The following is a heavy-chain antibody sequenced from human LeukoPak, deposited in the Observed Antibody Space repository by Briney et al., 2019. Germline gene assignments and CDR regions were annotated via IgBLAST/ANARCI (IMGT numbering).Heavy chain of an antibody. CDR3: ARAQIPARSFDY. CDR1: GGSISSGGYY. J-gene: IGHJ4*02. D-gene: IGHD6-6*01. Sequence: SETLSLTCTVSGGSISSGGYYWSWIRQHPGKGLEWIGYIYYSGSTYYNPSLKSRVTISVDTSKNQSSLKLSSVTAADTAVYYCARAQIPARSFDYWGQGTLVTVSS. CDR2: IYYSGST. V-gene: IGHV4-31*03.